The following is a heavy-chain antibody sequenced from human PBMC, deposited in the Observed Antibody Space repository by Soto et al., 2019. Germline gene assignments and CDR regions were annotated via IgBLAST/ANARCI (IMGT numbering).Heavy chain of an antibody. Sequence: PGGSLRLSCAASGFTFSSYSMNWVRQAPGKGLEWVSYISGSSSTIYYADSVKGRFTISRDNAKNSLYLKMNSLRAEDTAVYYCARGYYDSSGYYWVFDYWGQGTLVTVSS. CDR1: GFTFSSYS. CDR2: ISGSSSTI. V-gene: IGHV3-48*01. CDR3: ARGYYDSSGYYWVFDY. D-gene: IGHD3-22*01. J-gene: IGHJ4*02.